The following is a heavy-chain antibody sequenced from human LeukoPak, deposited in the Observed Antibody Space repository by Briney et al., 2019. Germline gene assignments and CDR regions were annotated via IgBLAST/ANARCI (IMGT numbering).Heavy chain of an antibody. CDR1: GFTFSGFG. D-gene: IGHD5-18*01. V-gene: IGHV3-23*01. CDR3: AREKTGYSYGTGD. J-gene: IGHJ4*02. Sequence: GGSLRLSCAASGFTFSGFGMSWVRQAPGKGLEWVSAIGGPGASTYYADSVKGRFTISRDNAKNSLYLQMNSLRAADTAVYYCAREKTGYSYGTGDWGQGTLVTVSS. CDR2: IGGPGAST.